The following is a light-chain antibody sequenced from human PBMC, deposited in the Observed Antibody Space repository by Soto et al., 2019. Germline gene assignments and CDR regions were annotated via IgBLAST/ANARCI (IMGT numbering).Light chain of an antibody. CDR1: SSDVGKYSY. J-gene: IGLJ2*01. Sequence: QSVLTQPASVSGSPGQSITISCTGTSSDVGKYSYVSWYQQHPAKAPKLMIFEVSNRPSGVSNRFSGSKSGNTASLTISGLQAEDEADYYCSSYTGSSFNTVVFGGGTKLT. CDR2: EVS. V-gene: IGLV2-14*01. CDR3: SSYTGSSFNTVV.